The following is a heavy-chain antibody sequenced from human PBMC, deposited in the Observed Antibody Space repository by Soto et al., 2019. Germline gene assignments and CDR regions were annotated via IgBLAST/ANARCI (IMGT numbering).Heavy chain of an antibody. CDR1: GFSFSTYA. D-gene: IGHD2-8*01. J-gene: IGHJ6*03. CDR2: ITPSGGNT. CDR3: AGRYCPNGVCYTNYYYYMDV. Sequence: EVQLLESGGGLVQPGGSLGLSCAASGFSFSTYAMSWVRQAPGKGLEWVSTITPSGGNTYYADSVKVRFTISRDNSDNTLYLHMNSLRAEDSAVYYCAGRYCPNGVCYTNYYYYMDVWGEGTTVTVSS. V-gene: IGHV3-23*01.